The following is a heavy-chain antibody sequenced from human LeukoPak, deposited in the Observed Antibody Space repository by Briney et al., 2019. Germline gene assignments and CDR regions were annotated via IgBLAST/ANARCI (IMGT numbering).Heavy chain of an antibody. D-gene: IGHD3-22*01. Sequence: PGGSLRLSCAASGFTFSSYGMHWVRQAPGKGLEWVAVISYDGSNKYYADSVKGRFTISRDNSKNTLYLQMNSLRAEDTAVYYCARDLEGYYDSSGYPGLTDYWGQGTLVTASS. J-gene: IGHJ4*02. CDR3: ARDLEGYYDSSGYPGLTDY. CDR1: GFTFSSYG. CDR2: ISYDGSNK. V-gene: IGHV3-30*03.